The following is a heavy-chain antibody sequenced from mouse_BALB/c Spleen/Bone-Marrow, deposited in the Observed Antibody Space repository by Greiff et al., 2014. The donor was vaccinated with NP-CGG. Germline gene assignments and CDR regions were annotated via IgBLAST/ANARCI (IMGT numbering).Heavy chain of an antibody. D-gene: IGHD1-2*01. Sequence: VQLQQSGPELVKPGASVRISCKASGFTFTSYFIHWMKERPGQGLEWIGWIYPGNVNTNYNEKFKGKATLTADKSSTTAYMQLSSLTPEDSAVYFCARRFITTTHWYFDVWGAGTTVTVSS. J-gene: IGHJ1*01. CDR2: IYPGNVNT. V-gene: IGHV1S56*01. CDR3: ARRFITTTHWYFDV. CDR1: GFTFTSYF.